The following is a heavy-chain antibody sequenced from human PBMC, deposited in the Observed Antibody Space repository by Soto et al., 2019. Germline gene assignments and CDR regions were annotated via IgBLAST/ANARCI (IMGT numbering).Heavy chain of an antibody. D-gene: IGHD6-25*01. V-gene: IGHV1-69*01. J-gene: IGHJ6*03. CDR2: SIPIFGTA. Sequence: QVQLVQSGAEVKKPGSSVKVSCKASGGTFSSYAISWVRQAPGQGLEWMGGSIPIFGTANDAQKFQGRVTITADESTSTAYMELSSLRAEDTAVYYCASTPGSRRLNYYYYYYMDGWGKGTTVTVSS. CDR1: GGTFSSYA. CDR3: ASTPGSRRLNYYYYYYMDG.